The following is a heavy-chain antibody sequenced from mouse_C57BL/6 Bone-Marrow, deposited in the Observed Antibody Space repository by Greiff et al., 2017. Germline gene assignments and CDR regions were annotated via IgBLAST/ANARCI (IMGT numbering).Heavy chain of an antibody. Sequence: VKQRTGQGLEWIGEIYPRSGNTYYNEKFKGKATLTADKSSSTAYMELRSLTSEDSAVYFCARCDGYPFAYWGQGTLVTVSA. D-gene: IGHD2-3*01. V-gene: IGHV1-81*01. J-gene: IGHJ3*01. CDR3: ARCDGYPFAY. CDR2: IYPRSGNT.